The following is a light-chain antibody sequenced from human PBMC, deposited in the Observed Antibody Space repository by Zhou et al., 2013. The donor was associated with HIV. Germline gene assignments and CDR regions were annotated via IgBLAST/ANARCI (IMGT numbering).Light chain of an antibody. CDR2: GAS. J-gene: IGKJ5*01. CDR3: QQRRNWPIT. CDR1: QNVTST. V-gene: IGKV3-11*01. Sequence: PGERVTLSCRASQNVTSTFLTYYQQKLGQAPRLLIYGASTRATGIPARFSGSGSGTDFTLTISSLEPEDFAIYYCQQRRNWPITFGQGTRLEIK.